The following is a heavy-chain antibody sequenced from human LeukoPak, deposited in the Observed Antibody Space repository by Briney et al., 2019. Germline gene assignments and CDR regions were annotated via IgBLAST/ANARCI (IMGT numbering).Heavy chain of an antibody. V-gene: IGHV4-59*01. D-gene: IGHD3-22*01. CDR3: ARARLDSSGRFDY. J-gene: IGHJ4*02. CDR1: GGSISSYY. Sequence: SETLSLTCTVSGGSISSYYWSWIRQSPGKGLEWIGYIYYGGSTDYNPSLKSRVTISKDTSKTQFSLRLSSVTAADTAVYYCARARLDSSGRFDYWGQGTLVTVSS. CDR2: IYYGGST.